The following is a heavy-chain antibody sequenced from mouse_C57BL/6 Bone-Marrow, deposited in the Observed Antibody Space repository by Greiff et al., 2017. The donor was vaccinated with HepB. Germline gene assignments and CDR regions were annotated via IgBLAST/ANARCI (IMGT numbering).Heavy chain of an antibody. CDR1: GFTFSSYG. V-gene: IGHV5-6*01. CDR2: ISSGGSYT. Sequence: EVQLVESGGGLVKPGGSLKLSCAASGFTFSSYGMSWVRQTPDKRLEWVATISSGGSYTYYPDSVKGRFTISRDNAKNTLYLQMSSLKSEDTAMYYCARHGANWDWYFDVWGTGTTVTVSS. D-gene: IGHD4-1*01. CDR3: ARHGANWDWYFDV. J-gene: IGHJ1*03.